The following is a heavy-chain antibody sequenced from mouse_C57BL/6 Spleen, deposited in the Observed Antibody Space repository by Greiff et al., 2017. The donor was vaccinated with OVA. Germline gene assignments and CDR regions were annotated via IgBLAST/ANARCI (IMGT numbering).Heavy chain of an antibody. Sequence: EVKLVESGGGLVKPGGSLKLSCAASGFTFSSYAMSWVRQTPEKRLEWVATISDGGSYTYYPDNVKGRFTISRDNAKNNLYLQMSHLKSEDTAMYYCAREDYDYDVFAYWGQGTLVTVSA. J-gene: IGHJ3*01. CDR1: GFTFSSYA. CDR2: ISDGGSYT. V-gene: IGHV5-4*01. D-gene: IGHD2-4*01. CDR3: AREDYDYDVFAY.